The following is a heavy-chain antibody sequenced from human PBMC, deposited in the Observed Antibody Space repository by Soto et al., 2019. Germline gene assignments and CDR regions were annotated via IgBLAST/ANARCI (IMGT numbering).Heavy chain of an antibody. CDR2: IYPGDSDT. CDR3: ARSNPQYYYDSSGYYYSQDNWFDP. J-gene: IGHJ5*02. V-gene: IGHV5-51*01. Sequence: GESLKISCKGSGYSFTSYWIGWVRQMPGKGLEWMGIIYPGDSDTRYSPSFQGQVTISADKSISTAYLQWSSLKASDPAMYYCARSNPQYYYDSSGYYYSQDNWFDPWGQGTLVTVSS. D-gene: IGHD3-22*01. CDR1: GYSFTSYW.